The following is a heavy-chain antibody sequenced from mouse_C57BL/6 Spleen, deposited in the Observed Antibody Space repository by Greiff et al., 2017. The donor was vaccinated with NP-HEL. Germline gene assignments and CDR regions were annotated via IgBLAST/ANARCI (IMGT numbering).Heavy chain of an antibody. D-gene: IGHD4-1*01. CDR3: ARSAANWYYFDY. J-gene: IGHJ2*01. CDR2: IYPGDGDT. CDR1: GYAFSSSW. V-gene: IGHV1-82*01. Sequence: QVQLKQSGPELVKPGASVKISCKASGYAFSSSWMNWVKQRPGKGLEWIGRIYPGDGDTNYNGKFKGKATLTADKSSSTAYMQLSSLTSEDSAVYFCARSAANWYYFDYWGQSTTLTVSS.